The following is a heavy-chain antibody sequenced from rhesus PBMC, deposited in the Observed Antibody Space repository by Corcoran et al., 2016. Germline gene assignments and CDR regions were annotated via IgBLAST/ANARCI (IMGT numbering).Heavy chain of an antibody. D-gene: IGHD3S6*01. CDR3: TQSGYLDY. J-gene: IGHJ4*01. CDR2: IYGSSGST. CDR1: GGSISSGYD. Sequence: QVQLQESGPGVVKPSETLSLTCAVSGGSISSGYDWSWTCQLPGKGLEWIGYIYGSSGSTNYNPSLKNRVTISTDTSKNQLSLKLISVTAADTAVYYCTQSGYLDYWGQGVLVTVSS. V-gene: IGHV4-76*01.